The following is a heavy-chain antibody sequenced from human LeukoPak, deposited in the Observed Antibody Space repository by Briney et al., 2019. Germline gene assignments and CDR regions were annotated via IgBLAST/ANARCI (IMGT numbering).Heavy chain of an antibody. CDR1: GFTFSIYG. D-gene: IGHD4-17*01. V-gene: IGHV3-30*18. J-gene: IGHJ3*02. Sequence: PGGSLRLSCAASGFTFSIYGTHWVRQAPGKGLEWVAVIANDGKTTYYADSVKGRFTISRDNSKNTMYLQMNSLRAEDTAVYYCAKDLRDAFDIWGQGTMVTVSS. CDR2: IANDGKTT. CDR3: AKDLRDAFDI.